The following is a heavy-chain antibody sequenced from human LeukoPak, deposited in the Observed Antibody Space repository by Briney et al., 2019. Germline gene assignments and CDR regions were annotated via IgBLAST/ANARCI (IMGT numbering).Heavy chain of an antibody. CDR2: IYYSGST. V-gene: IGHV4-39*07. CDR3: ARAAGASTGSFDY. CDR1: GGSISSSSYY. Sequence: PSETLSLTCTVSGGSISSSSYYWGWIRQPPGKGLEWIGSIYYSGSTYYNPSLKSRVTISVDTSKNQFSLKLSSVTAADTAVYYCARAAGASTGSFDYWGQGTLVTVSS. J-gene: IGHJ4*02. D-gene: IGHD6-19*01.